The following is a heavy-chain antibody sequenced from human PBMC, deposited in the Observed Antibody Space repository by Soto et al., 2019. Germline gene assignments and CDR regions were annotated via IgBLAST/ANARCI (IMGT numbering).Heavy chain of an antibody. CDR2: INPSSSET. CDR1: GYTFSSYG. Sequence: QIRLVQSGGEVRTPGASVKVSCKASGYTFSSYGITWVRQAPGQGLEWLGWINPSSSETNYAQKFQGRVTVTPETSTTPGYMELRNLTFDDTAVYYCARDWYPRFDPWGQGTLVTVSS. J-gene: IGHJ5*02. V-gene: IGHV1-18*01. CDR3: ARDWYPRFDP. D-gene: IGHD6-13*01.